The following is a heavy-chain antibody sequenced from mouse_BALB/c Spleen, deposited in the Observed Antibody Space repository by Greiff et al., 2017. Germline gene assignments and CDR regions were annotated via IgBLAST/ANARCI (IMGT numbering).Heavy chain of an antibody. CDR3: ARSYYDHGDY. V-gene: IGHV1-54*01. Sequence: VHLVESGAELVRPGTSVKVSCKASGYAFTNYLIEWVKQRPGQGLEWIGVINPGSGGTNYNEKFKGKATLTADKSSSTAYMQLSSLTSDDSAVYFCARSYYDHGDYWGQGTTLTVSS. CDR2: INPGSGGT. D-gene: IGHD2-10*01. CDR1: GYAFTNYL. J-gene: IGHJ2*01.